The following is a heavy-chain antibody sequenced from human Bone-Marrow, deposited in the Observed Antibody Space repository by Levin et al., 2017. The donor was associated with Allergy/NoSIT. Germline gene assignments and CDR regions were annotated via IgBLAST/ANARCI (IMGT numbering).Heavy chain of an antibody. CDR2: ISGSGDIT. D-gene: IGHD1-26*01. CDR3: TKTAGERVGAWGSPVDDS. V-gene: IGHV3-23*01. CDR1: GFTFRSYA. Sequence: GGSLRLSCVVSGFTFRSYAMSWVRQVPGKGLEWVSVISGSGDITYYADSAKGRFTISRDNSKNTLFLQMNSLRVADTALYYCTKTAGERVGAWGSPVDDSWGQGTLVTVSS. J-gene: IGHJ5*01.